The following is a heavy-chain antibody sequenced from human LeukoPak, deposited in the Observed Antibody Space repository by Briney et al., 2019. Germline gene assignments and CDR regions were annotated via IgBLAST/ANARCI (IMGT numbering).Heavy chain of an antibody. Sequence: GGSLRLSCAASGFTFSIYWMSWVRQAPGKGLEWVAVIWYDGSNKYYADSVKGRFTISRDNSKNTLYLQMNSLRAEDTAVYYCAREVRGYSGYDTDFDYWGQGTLVTVSS. CDR1: GFTFSIYW. J-gene: IGHJ4*02. CDR2: IWYDGSNK. D-gene: IGHD5-12*01. V-gene: IGHV3-33*08. CDR3: AREVRGYSGYDTDFDY.